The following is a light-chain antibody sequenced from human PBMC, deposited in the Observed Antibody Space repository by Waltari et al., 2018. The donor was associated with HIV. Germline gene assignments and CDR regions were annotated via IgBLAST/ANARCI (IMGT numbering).Light chain of an antibody. V-gene: IGKV1-5*03. Sequence: DIQMTQSPSTLSASVGDRVTITCRASQSISTWLAWYQQKPGKAPKLLIYKASSLESGVPSRFSGSGSGTEFTLTITSLQPEDFATYYCQQGDSFPWTFGLGTKVEIK. CDR1: QSISTW. CDR2: KAS. J-gene: IGKJ1*01. CDR3: QQGDSFPWT.